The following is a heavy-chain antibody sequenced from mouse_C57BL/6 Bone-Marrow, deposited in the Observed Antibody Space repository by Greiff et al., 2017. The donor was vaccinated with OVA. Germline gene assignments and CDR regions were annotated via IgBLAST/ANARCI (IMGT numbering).Heavy chain of an antibody. Sequence: QVQLKQPGAELVRPGTSVKLSCKASGYTFTNYWMHWVKQRPGQGLEWIGVIAPSDSYINYNQKFKGRATLTVDTSSSTAYMHLSSLTSKDSAVYYCAHYGSRLYLHYWGQGTSLTVSS. V-gene: IGHV1-59*01. CDR1: GYTFTNYW. CDR2: IAPSDSYI. CDR3: AHYGSRLYLHY. D-gene: IGHD1-1*01. J-gene: IGHJ2*02.